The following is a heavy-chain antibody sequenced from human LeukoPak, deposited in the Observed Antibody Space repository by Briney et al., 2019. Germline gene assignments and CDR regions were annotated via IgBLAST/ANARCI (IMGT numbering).Heavy chain of an antibody. CDR2: INAGNGNT. Sequence: ASVKVSCKASGYTFTSYAMHWVRQAPGQRLEWMGWINAGNGNTKYSQKFQGRVTITRDTSASTAYMELSSLRAEDTAVYYCARAPRYSSGWYKNYFDYWGQGTLVTVST. V-gene: IGHV1-3*01. D-gene: IGHD6-19*01. J-gene: IGHJ4*02. CDR3: ARAPRYSSGWYKNYFDY. CDR1: GYTFTSYA.